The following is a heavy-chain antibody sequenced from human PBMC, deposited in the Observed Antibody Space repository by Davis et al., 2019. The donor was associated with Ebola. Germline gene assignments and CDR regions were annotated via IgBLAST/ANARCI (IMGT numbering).Heavy chain of an antibody. V-gene: IGHV1-69*06. CDR1: GGTFSSYA. CDR3: ARVGTGDAHFDY. Sequence: SVKVSCKASGGTFSSYAISWVRQAPGQGLEWMGGIIPIFGTANYAQKFQGRVTITADKSTSTAYMELSSLRSEDTAVYYCARVGTGDAHFDYWGQGTLVTVSS. D-gene: IGHD7-27*01. CDR2: IIPIFGTA. J-gene: IGHJ4*02.